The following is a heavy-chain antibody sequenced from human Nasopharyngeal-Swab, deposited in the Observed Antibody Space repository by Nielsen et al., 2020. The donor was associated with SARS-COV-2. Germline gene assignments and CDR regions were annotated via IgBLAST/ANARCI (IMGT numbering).Heavy chain of an antibody. CDR1: GFTFSNYA. D-gene: IGHD5-24*01. J-gene: IGHJ6*02. Sequence: GGSLRLPFAASGFTFSNYAMSWVRKAPGKGLEWVANIRGDGSVKDYGDSVKGRFTISRDSTKDSVYLQMNSLRAEDTGVYYCVGQLIRLAWGQGTTVTVSS. CDR2: IRGDGSVK. V-gene: IGHV3-7*05. CDR3: VGQLIRLA.